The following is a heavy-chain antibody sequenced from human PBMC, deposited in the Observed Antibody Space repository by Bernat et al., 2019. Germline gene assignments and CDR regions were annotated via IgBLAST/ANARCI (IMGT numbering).Heavy chain of an antibody. Sequence: EVQLLESGGGLVQPGGSLRLSCAASGFTFSSYAMTWVRQAPGRGLEGVSAISGSGGSTYYADSVKGRFTISRDNSKNTLYLQMNSLRAEDTAVYYCAKDRATVTTWYFDYWGQGTLVTVSS. D-gene: IGHD4-17*01. CDR2: ISGSGGST. V-gene: IGHV3-23*01. CDR1: GFTFSSYA. J-gene: IGHJ4*02. CDR3: AKDRATVTTWYFDY.